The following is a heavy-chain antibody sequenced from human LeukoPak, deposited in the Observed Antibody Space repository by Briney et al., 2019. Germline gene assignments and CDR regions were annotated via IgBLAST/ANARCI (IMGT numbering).Heavy chain of an antibody. CDR1: GYSISSGYY. V-gene: IGHV4-38-2*02. D-gene: IGHD4-17*01. Sequence: SETLSLTCTVSGYSISSGYYWGWIRQPPGKGLEWIGSIYHSGSTYYNPSLKSRVTISVDTSKNQFSLKLSSVTAADTAVYYCARLNYGTFDYWGQGTLVTVSS. J-gene: IGHJ4*02. CDR3: ARLNYGTFDY. CDR2: IYHSGST.